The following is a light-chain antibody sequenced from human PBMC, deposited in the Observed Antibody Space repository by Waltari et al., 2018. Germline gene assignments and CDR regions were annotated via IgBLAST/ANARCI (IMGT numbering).Light chain of an antibody. J-gene: IGKJ4*01. V-gene: IGKV3-11*01. CDR1: QSVDIY. CDR2: DAS. Sequence: EVVLTQSPATLSLSPGERATLSCRASQSVDIYLAWYQQKPGQAPRLLIYDASNRATGIPARFSGSGSGTDFTLTISSLEPEEFAIYYCQQRKHWPPLTFGGGKKVEIK. CDR3: QQRKHWPPLT.